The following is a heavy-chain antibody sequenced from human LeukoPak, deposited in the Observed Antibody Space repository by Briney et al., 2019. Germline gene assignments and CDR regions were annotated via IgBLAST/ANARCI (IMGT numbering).Heavy chain of an antibody. CDR2: ISGSGGTT. J-gene: IGHJ3*02. D-gene: IGHD2-15*01. V-gene: IGHV3-23*01. Sequence: PGGSLRLSCATSGFTFSSYAMSWVRQAPGKGLEWVSAISGSGGTTYYADSVKGRFTISRDISKNTLFLQMNSLTAEDTAIYSCARPRLEYCSGGSCFDAFDIWGQGTMVTVSS. CDR3: ARPRLEYCSGGSCFDAFDI. CDR1: GFTFSSYA.